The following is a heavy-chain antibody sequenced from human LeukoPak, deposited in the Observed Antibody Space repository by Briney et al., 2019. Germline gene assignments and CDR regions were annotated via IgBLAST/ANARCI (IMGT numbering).Heavy chain of an antibody. V-gene: IGHV3-33*01. Sequence: GGSLRLSCAASGFTFSSYGMHWVRQAPGKGLEWVAVIWYDGSNKYYADSVKGRFTISRDNSKNTLYLQMNSLGAEDMAVYYCASEVILAAKIDYWGQGTLVTVSS. CDR1: GFTFSSYG. D-gene: IGHD2-2*01. CDR3: ASEVILAAKIDY. J-gene: IGHJ4*02. CDR2: IWYDGSNK.